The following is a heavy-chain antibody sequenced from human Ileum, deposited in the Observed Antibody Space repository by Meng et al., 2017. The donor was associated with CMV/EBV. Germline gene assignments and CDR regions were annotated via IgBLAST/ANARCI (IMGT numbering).Heavy chain of an antibody. CDR3: ARQSGVTSRDYYHGMDV. D-gene: IGHD2-2*01. CDR2: IYPGDSDT. CDR1: GYSFTNYW. J-gene: IGHJ6*01. V-gene: IGHV5-51*01. Sequence: GGSLRLSCKASGYSFTNYWIGWVRQTPGKGLEWMGIIYPGDSDTRYSPSFQGQVTISADKSISTAYLQWSSVKASDTAMYYCARQSGVTSRDYYHGMDVWGQGTTVT.